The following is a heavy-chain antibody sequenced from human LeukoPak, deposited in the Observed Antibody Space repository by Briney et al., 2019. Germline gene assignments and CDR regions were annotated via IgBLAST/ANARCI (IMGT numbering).Heavy chain of an antibody. CDR2: ISGSGGST. J-gene: IGHJ4*02. D-gene: IGHD3-3*01. Sequence: GGSLRLSCAASGFTFSSYAMSWVRQAPGKGLEWVPAISGSGGSTYYADSVKGRFTISRDNSKNTLYLQMDSLRAEDTAVYYCATVVIMDFDYWGQGTLVTVSS. V-gene: IGHV3-23*01. CDR3: ATVVIMDFDY. CDR1: GFTFSSYA.